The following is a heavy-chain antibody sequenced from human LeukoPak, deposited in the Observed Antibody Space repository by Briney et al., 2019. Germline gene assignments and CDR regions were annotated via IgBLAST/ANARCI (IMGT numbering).Heavy chain of an antibody. CDR2: ISYDGSNK. V-gene: IGHV3-30*18. CDR3: AKTFGGVIVQYYIDY. Sequence: GRSLSLSCAASGFTSSSYGMHWVRQAPGKGLEWVAVISYDGSNKYYADSVKGRFTISRDNSKNTLYLQMNSLRAEDTAVYYCAKTFGGVIVQYYIDYWGQGTLVTVSS. J-gene: IGHJ4*02. CDR1: GFTSSSYG. D-gene: IGHD3-16*02.